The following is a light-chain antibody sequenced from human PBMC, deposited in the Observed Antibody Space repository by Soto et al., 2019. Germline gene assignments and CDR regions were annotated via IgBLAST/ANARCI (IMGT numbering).Light chain of an antibody. CDR1: SSDVGGYNY. J-gene: IGLJ2*01. CDR3: SSYTSSTTQVV. V-gene: IGLV2-14*03. Sequence: QSVLTQPASVSGSPGQSITISCTGTSSDVGGYNYVSWYQQHPGKAPKLMIYDVSNRPSGVSNRFSGSKSGNRASLTISGPQAEDEADYYCSSYTSSTTQVVFGGGTKLTVL. CDR2: DVS.